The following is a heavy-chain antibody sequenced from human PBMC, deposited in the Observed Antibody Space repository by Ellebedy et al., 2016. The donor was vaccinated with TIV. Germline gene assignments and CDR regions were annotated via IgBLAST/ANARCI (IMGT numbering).Heavy chain of an antibody. CDR2: IYSGGST. V-gene: IGHV3-53*01. J-gene: IGHJ4*02. CDR3: ARGGESGALDY. Sequence: GGSLRLXXAASGFTVSSNYMSWVRQAPGKGLEWVSVIYSGGSTYYADSVKGRFTISRDNAKNSLYLQMNSLRAEDTAVYYCARGGESGALDYWGQGTLVTVSS. CDR1: GFTVSSNY. D-gene: IGHD1-26*01.